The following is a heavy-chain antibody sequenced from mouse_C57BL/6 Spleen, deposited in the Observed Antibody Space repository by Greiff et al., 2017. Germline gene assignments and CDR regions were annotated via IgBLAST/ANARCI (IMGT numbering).Heavy chain of an antibody. V-gene: IGHV5-9-1*02. CDR3: TRAKGLLWLRQGAMDD. CDR2: ISSGGDYI. Sequence: DVHLVESGEGLVKPGGSLQLSCAASGFTFSSYAMSWVRQTPEKRLEWVAYISSGGDYIYYADTVKGRFTISRDNARNTLYLQMSSLKSADTAMYYCTRAKGLLWLRQGAMDDWGQGTSVTVSS. J-gene: IGHJ4*01. D-gene: IGHD2-2*01. CDR1: GFTFSSYA.